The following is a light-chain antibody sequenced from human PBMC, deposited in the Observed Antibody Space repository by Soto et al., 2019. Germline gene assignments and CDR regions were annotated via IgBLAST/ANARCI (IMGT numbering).Light chain of an antibody. V-gene: IGKV3-20*01. Sequence: VITQSPSTLSVSPGERATLSCRASQRIYSAYLGWYQQKPGQAPRLLIYDSSTRATDVPDRFSGSGSGADFTLSISRLEPEDFAVYYCQQYGSSPPRTFGQGTKVDIK. CDR3: QQYGSSPPRT. J-gene: IGKJ1*01. CDR1: QRIYSAY. CDR2: DSS.